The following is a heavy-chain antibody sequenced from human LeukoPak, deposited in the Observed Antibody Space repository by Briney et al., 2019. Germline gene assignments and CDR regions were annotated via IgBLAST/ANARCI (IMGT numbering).Heavy chain of an antibody. CDR2: INHSGST. Sequence: PSETLSLTCAVYGGSFSGYYWSWIRQPPGKGLEWIGEINHSGSTNYNPSLKSRVTISVDTSKNQFSLKLSSVTAADTAVYYCARLYGSGSNHYYYYMDVWGKGTTVTVSS. J-gene: IGHJ6*03. CDR1: GGSFSGYY. D-gene: IGHD3-10*01. V-gene: IGHV4-34*01. CDR3: ARLYGSGSNHYYYYMDV.